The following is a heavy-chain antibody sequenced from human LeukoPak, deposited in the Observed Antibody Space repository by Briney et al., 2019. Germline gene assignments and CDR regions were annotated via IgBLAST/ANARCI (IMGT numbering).Heavy chain of an antibody. CDR3: ASRGVVVKGAFDI. D-gene: IGHD3-22*01. J-gene: IGHJ3*02. V-gene: IGHV4-38-2*02. CDR1: GYSISSGYY. Sequence: SETLSLTCTVSGYSISSGYYWGWIRQPPGKGLEWIGSIYHSGSTYYNPSLKSRVTISVDTSKNQFSLKLSSVTAADTAVYYCASRGVVVKGAFDIWGQGTMVTVSS. CDR2: IYHSGST.